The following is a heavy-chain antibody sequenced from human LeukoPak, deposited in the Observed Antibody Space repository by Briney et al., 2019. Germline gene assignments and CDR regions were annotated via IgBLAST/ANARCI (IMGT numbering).Heavy chain of an antibody. CDR2: ISAYNGNT. CDR3: ARDTYYDFWSGYETPYGMDV. D-gene: IGHD3-3*01. Sequence: ASVKVSCKASGYTFTSYGISWVRQAPGQGLEWTGWISAYNGNTNYAQKLQGRVTMTTDTSTSTAYMELRSLRSDDTAVYYCARDTYYDFWSGYETPYGMDVWGQGTTVTVSS. CDR1: GYTFTSYG. V-gene: IGHV1-18*01. J-gene: IGHJ6*02.